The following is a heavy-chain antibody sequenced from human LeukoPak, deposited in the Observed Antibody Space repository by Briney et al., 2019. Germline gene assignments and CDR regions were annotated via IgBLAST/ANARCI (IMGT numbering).Heavy chain of an antibody. CDR3: ARVRADYGDYENWFDP. J-gene: IGHJ5*02. D-gene: IGHD4-17*01. CDR1: GGTFSSYA. V-gene: IGHV1-69*04. CDR2: IIPILGIA. Sequence: ASVKVSCKAPGGTFSSYAISWVRQAPGQGLEWMGRIIPILGIANYAQKFQGRVTITADKSTSTAYMELSSLRSEDTAVYYCARVRADYGDYENWFDPWGQGTLVTVSS.